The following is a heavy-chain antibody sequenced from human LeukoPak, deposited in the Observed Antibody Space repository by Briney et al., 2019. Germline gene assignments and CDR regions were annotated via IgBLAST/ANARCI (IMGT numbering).Heavy chain of an antibody. Sequence: GGSLRLSCAASGFTFSSYAMSWVRQAPGKGLEWVSTIRGGGGGNYYADSVKGRFTISRDNAKNTLYVQMNNLRAEDTAVYYCPNAMVRGRNYMDVWGTGTPVTVSS. J-gene: IGHJ6*03. D-gene: IGHD3-10*01. CDR3: PNAMVRGRNYMDV. CDR2: IRGGGGGN. V-gene: IGHV3-23*01. CDR1: GFTFSSYA.